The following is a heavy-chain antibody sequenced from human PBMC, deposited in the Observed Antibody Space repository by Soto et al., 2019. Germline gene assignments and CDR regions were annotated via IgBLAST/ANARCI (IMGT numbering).Heavy chain of an antibody. CDR2: INPNSGGT. CDR3: ARDQGCSGGSCYYYGMDV. Sequence: ASVKVSCKASGYTFTGYYMHWVRQAPGQGLEWMGWINPNSGGTNYARKFQGWVTMTRDTSISTAYMELSRLRSDDTAVYYCARDQGCSGGSCYYYGMDVWGQGTTVTVSS. V-gene: IGHV1-2*04. CDR1: GYTFTGYY. D-gene: IGHD2-15*01. J-gene: IGHJ6*02.